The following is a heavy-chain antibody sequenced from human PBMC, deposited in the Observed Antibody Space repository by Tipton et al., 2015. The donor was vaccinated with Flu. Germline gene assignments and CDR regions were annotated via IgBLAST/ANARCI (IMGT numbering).Heavy chain of an antibody. D-gene: IGHD2-2*01. CDR2: ISAYNGNT. CDR1: GYTFTSYG. V-gene: IGHV1-18*01. CDR3: ARGRDQLLSSYYYGMDV. J-gene: IGHJ6*02. Sequence: QMQLVQSGAEVKKPGASVKVSCKASGYTFTSYGISWVRQAPGQGLEWMGWISAYNGNTNYAQKLQGRVTMTTDTSTSTAYMELRSLRSDDTAVYYCARGRDQLLSSYYYGMDVWGQGTTVTVSS.